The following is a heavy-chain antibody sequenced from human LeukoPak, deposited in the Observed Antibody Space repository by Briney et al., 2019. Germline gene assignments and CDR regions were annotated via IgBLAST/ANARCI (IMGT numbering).Heavy chain of an antibody. V-gene: IGHV3-53*01. D-gene: IGHD3-9*01. Sequence: PGGSLRLSCAASGFTVRSKYMSWVRQAPRKGPEWVSVILTGDNTYYSDAVRGRLTISRDHSRNTLYLQMNSLRAEDTAVYYCATELRYVGGYFDYWGQGTLVTVSS. CDR2: ILTGDNT. CDR1: GFTVRSKY. J-gene: IGHJ4*02. CDR3: ATELRYVGGYFDY.